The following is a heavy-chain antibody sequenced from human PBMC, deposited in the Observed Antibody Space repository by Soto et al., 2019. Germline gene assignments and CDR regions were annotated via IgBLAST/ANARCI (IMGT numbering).Heavy chain of an antibody. CDR1: GGSISSSSYY. D-gene: IGHD3-3*01. CDR3: AGRGDFWGGYYYYGMDV. Sequence: SEALSLTCTVSGGSISSSSYYWGWIRQPPGKGLEWIGSIYYSGSTYYNPSLKSRVTISVDTSKNQFSLKLSSVTAADTAVYYCAGRGDFWGGYYYYGMDVWGQGTTVT. J-gene: IGHJ6*02. CDR2: IYYSGST. V-gene: IGHV4-39*01.